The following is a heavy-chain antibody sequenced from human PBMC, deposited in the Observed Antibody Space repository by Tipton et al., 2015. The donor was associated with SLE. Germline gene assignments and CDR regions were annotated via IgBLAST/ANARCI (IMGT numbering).Heavy chain of an antibody. Sequence: TLSLTCTASGGSISSHYWSWIRQPPGKGLEWIGYIYYSGSTNYNPSLKSRVTISVDTSKNQFSLKLSSVTAADTAVYYCARGTIVVAALDAFDIWGQGPMVTVSS. CDR1: GGSISSHY. J-gene: IGHJ3*02. CDR3: ARGTIVVAALDAFDI. CDR2: IYYSGST. V-gene: IGHV4-59*11. D-gene: IGHD2-21*01.